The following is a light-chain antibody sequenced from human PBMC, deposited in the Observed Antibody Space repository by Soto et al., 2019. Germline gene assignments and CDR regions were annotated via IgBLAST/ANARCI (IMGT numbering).Light chain of an antibody. V-gene: IGKV3-20*01. CDR2: SAF. CDR1: QSVSSNY. Sequence: EIVLTQSPGTLSLSPGGRGTLSCRASQSVSSNYLAWYQQKPGQAPRLLIYSAFSRAHSIPDRFIGSGSGTDYTLTISTLEPEEFAVYYCQDYCSSPWTFGQGTKVEIK. CDR3: QDYCSSPWT. J-gene: IGKJ1*01.